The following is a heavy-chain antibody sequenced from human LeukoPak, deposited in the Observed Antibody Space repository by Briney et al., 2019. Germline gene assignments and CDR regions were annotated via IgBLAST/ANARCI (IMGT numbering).Heavy chain of an antibody. Sequence: GGSLRLSCAASGFTFSSYAMHWVRQAPGKGLEWVALISYDGSNKYYADSVKGRFTISRDNSKNTLYLQMNSLRAEDTAVYYCARDFGASQLWFLGAFDIWGQGTMVTVSS. CDR3: ARDFGASQLWFLGAFDI. CDR2: ISYDGSNK. J-gene: IGHJ3*02. D-gene: IGHD5-18*01. CDR1: GFTFSSYA. V-gene: IGHV3-30*04.